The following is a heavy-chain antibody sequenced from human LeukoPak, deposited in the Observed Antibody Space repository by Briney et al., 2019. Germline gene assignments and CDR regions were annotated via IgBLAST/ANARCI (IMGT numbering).Heavy chain of an antibody. CDR1: GFTFSSYA. D-gene: IGHD1-26*01. V-gene: IGHV3-7*01. CDR3: ARTSPGSAFDI. CDR2: IKQDGSEK. J-gene: IGHJ3*02. Sequence: PGRSLRLSCAASGFTFSSYAMHWVRQAPGKGLEWVANIKQDGSEKYYVDSVKGRFTISRDNAKNSLYLQMNSLRAEDTAVYYCARTSPGSAFDIWGQGTMVTVSS.